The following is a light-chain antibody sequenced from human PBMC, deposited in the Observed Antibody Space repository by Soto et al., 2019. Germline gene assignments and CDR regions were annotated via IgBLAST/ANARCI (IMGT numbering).Light chain of an antibody. CDR2: GAS. V-gene: IGKV3-20*01. Sequence: EIVLTQSPGTLSLSPGERATLSCRASQSVSSSYLAWYQQKPGQAPRLLIYGASSRATGIPDRFSGRGSGTDFTLTISRLEPEDFAVYFCQQYDTSHTFGQGTKLEIK. CDR1: QSVSSSY. J-gene: IGKJ2*01. CDR3: QQYDTSHT.